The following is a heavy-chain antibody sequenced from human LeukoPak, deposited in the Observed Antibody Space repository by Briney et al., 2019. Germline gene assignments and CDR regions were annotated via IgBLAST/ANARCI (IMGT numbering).Heavy chain of an antibody. J-gene: IGHJ5*02. CDR3: AGGRYDFWSGYPNWFDP. D-gene: IGHD3-3*01. V-gene: IGHV4-38-2*02. CDR1: GYSISSDYY. CDR2: IYCSGST. Sequence: PSETLSLTCSVSGYSISSDYYWGWIRQPPGKGLEWIGSIYCSGSTYYNPSLKSRVTISVDTSKNQFSLKLSSVTAADTAVYYCAGGRYDFWSGYPNWFDPWGQGTLVTVSS.